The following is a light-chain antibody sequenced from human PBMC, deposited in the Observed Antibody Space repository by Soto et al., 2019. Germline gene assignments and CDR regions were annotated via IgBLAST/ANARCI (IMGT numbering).Light chain of an antibody. Sequence: DIQMTQSPSSVSASVGDRVTITCRASQDISNWLAWYQQKPVKAPKLLISSTSSLQNGVPSRFSGRGSGTEFTLTITSLQPEDFATYYCQQGCSFPRTFGQGPQVAV. J-gene: IGKJ1*01. CDR1: QDISNW. V-gene: IGKV1-12*01. CDR3: QQGCSFPRT. CDR2: STS.